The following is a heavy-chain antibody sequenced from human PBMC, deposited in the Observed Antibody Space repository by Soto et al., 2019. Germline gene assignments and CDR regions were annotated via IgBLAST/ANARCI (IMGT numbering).Heavy chain of an antibody. CDR1: GGSISSYY. V-gene: IGHV4-59*01. CDR3: ARGRDWFDP. Sequence: TXATLSLSCTVSGGSISSYYWSWIRQPPGKGLEWIGYIYYSGSTNYNPSLKSRVTISVDTSKNQFSLKLSSVTAADTAVYYCARGRDWFDPWGQGTRVTVSS. CDR2: IYYSGST. J-gene: IGHJ5*02.